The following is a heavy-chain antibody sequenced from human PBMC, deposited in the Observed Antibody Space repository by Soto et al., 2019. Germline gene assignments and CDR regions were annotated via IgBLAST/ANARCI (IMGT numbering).Heavy chain of an antibody. CDR1: GGTFSSYA. V-gene: IGHV1-69*13. J-gene: IGHJ3*02. CDR3: ARVSQKAYYYCSGYLGCRAFDI. D-gene: IGHD3-22*01. Sequence: ASVQVSCKASGGTFSSYAISWVRQAPGQGLEWMGGIIPIFGTANYAQKFQGRVTITADESTSTAYMELSSLRSEDTAVYYCARVSQKAYYYCSGYLGCRAFDIWGQGTLVTVSS. CDR2: IIPIFGTA.